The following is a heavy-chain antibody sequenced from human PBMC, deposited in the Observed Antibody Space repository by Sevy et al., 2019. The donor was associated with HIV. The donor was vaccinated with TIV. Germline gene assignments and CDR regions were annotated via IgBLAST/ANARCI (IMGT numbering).Heavy chain of an antibody. CDR1: GFTVSSDY. V-gene: IGHV3-53*01. CDR3: VRDRYFANNAAY. J-gene: IGHJ4*02. Sequence: GGSLRLSCIASGFTVSSDYMSWVRQAPGKGLEWVSIIYNNGNSYYAESVKGRFTIARDNYKNTLYLQMTSLRVEETAVYVWVRDRYFANNAAYWGQGTLVTVSS. CDR2: IYNNGNS. D-gene: IGHD1-26*01.